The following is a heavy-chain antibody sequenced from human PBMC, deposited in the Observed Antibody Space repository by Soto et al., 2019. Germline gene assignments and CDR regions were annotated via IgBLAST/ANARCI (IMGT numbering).Heavy chain of an antibody. CDR3: ARMVRGNTKNPPHTDYGMDV. CDR1: GFSLTTDGMC. CDR2: IDWDDDE. V-gene: IGHV2-70*17. J-gene: IGHJ6*02. D-gene: IGHD3-10*01. Sequence: SGPTLVNPAQTLTLTCTFSGFSLTTDGMCVSWIRQPPGKALEWLARIDWDDDEFYSTSLKPRLTISKDTSKNQVVLTMTNMDPVDTATYYCARMVRGNTKNPPHTDYGMDVWGQGTTVSVSS.